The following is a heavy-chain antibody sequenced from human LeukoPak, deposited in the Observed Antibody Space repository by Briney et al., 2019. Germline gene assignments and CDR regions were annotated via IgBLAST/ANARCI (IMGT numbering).Heavy chain of an antibody. J-gene: IGHJ3*02. D-gene: IGHD2-2*01. CDR2: IYYSGST. Sequence: SETLSLTCTVSGGSISSYYWSWIRQPPGKGLEWIGYIYYSGSTNYNPSLKSRVTISVDTSKNQFSLKLSSVTAVDTAVYYCACGVPAAASFDIWGQGTMVTVSS. CDR1: GGSISSYY. V-gene: IGHV4-59*01. CDR3: ACGVPAAASFDI.